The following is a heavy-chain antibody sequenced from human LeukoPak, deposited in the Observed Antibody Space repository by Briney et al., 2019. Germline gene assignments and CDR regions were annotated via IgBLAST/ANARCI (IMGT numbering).Heavy chain of an antibody. CDR2: ISPLLGTT. Sequence: SVKVSCKVSGGTFTNDPISWLRQAPGQRLEWMGNISPLLGTTGYAQEFQGRVTITTVKSTTTIYMDLYSLTSDDMAMYYCARDRCIGDYCYHDHWGQGTLVTVSS. CDR1: GGTFTNDP. V-gene: IGHV1-69*05. D-gene: IGHD2-15*01. J-gene: IGHJ4*02. CDR3: ARDRCIGDYCYHDH.